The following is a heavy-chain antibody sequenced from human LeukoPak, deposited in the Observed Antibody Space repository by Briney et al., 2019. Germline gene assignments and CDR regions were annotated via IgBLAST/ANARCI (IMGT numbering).Heavy chain of an antibody. Sequence: PSETLSLTCAVYGGSSSGYYWSWIRQPPGKGLEWIGEINHSGSTNYNPSLKSRVTISVDTSKNQFSLKLSSVTAADTAVYYCAIMDSSGYYPDYWGQGTLVTVSS. D-gene: IGHD3-22*01. V-gene: IGHV4-34*01. J-gene: IGHJ4*02. CDR2: INHSGST. CDR3: AIMDSSGYYPDY. CDR1: GGSSSGYY.